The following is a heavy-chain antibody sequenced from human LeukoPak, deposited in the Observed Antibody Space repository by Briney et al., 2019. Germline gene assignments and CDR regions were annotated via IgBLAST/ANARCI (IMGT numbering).Heavy chain of an antibody. J-gene: IGHJ4*02. CDR3: ARDGEYNGS. CDR2: ISKSGSTI. V-gene: IGHV3-48*04. D-gene: IGHD1-26*01. CDR1: GFTFSGYS. Sequence: GGSLRLSCAASGFTFSGYSMNWVRQAPGKGLEWVSYISKSGSTIYYADSVKGRFTISRDNAKNSLYLQMNSLRAEDTALYYCARDGEYNGSWGQGTLVTVSS.